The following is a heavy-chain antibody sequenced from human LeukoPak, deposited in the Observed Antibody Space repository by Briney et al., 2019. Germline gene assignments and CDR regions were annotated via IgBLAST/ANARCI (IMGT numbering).Heavy chain of an antibody. V-gene: IGHV3-20*04. D-gene: IGHD2-15*01. CDR3: ARGPHIVVVVAATNYYFDY. CDR2: INWNGGST. Sequence: PGGSLRLSCAASGFTFDDYGMSWVRQAPGKGLEGVSGINWNGGSTVYADSVKGRFTISRDNAKNSLYLQMNSLRAEDTALYYCARGPHIVVVVAATNYYFDYWGQGTLVTVSS. J-gene: IGHJ4*02. CDR1: GFTFDDYG.